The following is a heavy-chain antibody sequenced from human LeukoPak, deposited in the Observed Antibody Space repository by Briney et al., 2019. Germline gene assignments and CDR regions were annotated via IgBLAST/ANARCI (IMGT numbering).Heavy chain of an antibody. CDR2: ISGSGTST. J-gene: IGHJ4*02. CDR1: GFTFSNYD. V-gene: IGHV3-23*01. Sequence: PGGSLRLSCVASGFTFSNYDMGWVRQAPGEGLEWVSTISGSGTSTYYTDSVKGRFTISRDNPKNAQYLQMNSLRAEDTAVYYCAKAIAATGRWWIFDYWGQGTLVTVSS. D-gene: IGHD6-13*01. CDR3: AKAIAATGRWWIFDY.